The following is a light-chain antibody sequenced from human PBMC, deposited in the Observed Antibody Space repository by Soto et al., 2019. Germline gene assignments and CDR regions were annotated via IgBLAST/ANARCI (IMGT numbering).Light chain of an antibody. CDR1: QGISGW. J-gene: IGKJ4*01. CDR2: DAS. V-gene: IGKV1-12*01. CDR3: QQAHSFPLT. Sequence: DIQMTQSPSSVFASLGDIVTITCRASQGISGWLAWYQQKLGKAPELLIYDASTLQGGVPSRFSGSGSGTDFTLTISSLQPGDFATYYCQQAHSFPLTFGGGTKVDIK.